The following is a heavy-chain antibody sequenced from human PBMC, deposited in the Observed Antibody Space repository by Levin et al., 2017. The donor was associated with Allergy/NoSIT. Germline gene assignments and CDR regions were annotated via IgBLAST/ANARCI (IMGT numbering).Heavy chain of an antibody. J-gene: IGHJ6*02. D-gene: IGHD1-1*01. CDR2: IYYSGST. Sequence: SQTLSLTCTVSGGSISSYYWSWIRPPPGKGLEWIGYIYYSGSTNYNPSLKSRVTISLDTSKNQLSLKLTSVAAADTAVYYCARDRTQRSRGTTYYYGMDVWGQGTTVTVSS. CDR3: ARDRTQRSRGTTYYYGMDV. V-gene: IGHV4-59*01. CDR1: GGSISSYY.